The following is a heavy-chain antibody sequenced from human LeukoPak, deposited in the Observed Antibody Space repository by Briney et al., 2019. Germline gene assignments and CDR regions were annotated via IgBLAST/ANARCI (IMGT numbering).Heavy chain of an antibody. CDR2: VSSARSFI. J-gene: IGHJ4*02. Sequence: GGSLRLSCAASGFIFSSYSMNWVRQAPGKGLEWVSSVSSARSFIFYADSVKGRFTISRDNAKNSLALLMNGLRAEDTAVYFCARDKGGSYCGGDCYPDYWGQGTLVTVSS. V-gene: IGHV3-21*01. CDR3: ARDKGGSYCGGDCYPDY. CDR1: GFIFSSYS. D-gene: IGHD2-21*02.